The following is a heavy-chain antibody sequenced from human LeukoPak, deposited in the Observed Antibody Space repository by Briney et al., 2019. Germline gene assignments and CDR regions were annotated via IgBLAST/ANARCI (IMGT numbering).Heavy chain of an antibody. J-gene: IGHJ4*02. CDR1: GGTFSSYA. CDR3: ARVRGDGQRELDY. D-gene: IGHD5-24*01. Sequence: GASVKVSCKASGGTFSSYAISWVRQAPGQGLEWMGGIIPIFGTANYAQKFQGRVTITTDESTSTAYMELSSLRSEDTAVYYCARVRGDGQRELDYWGQGTLVTVSS. V-gene: IGHV1-69*05. CDR2: IIPIFGTA.